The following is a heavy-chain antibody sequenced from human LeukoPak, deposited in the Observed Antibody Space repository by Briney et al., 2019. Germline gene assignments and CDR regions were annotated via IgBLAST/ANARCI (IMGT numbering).Heavy chain of an antibody. J-gene: IGHJ5*02. CDR1: GFTFSSYS. CDR3: ARDPDVGWNWFDP. Sequence: GGSLRLSCAASGFTFSSYSMNWVRQAPGEGLEWVSSISSSSSYIYYADSVKGRFTISRDNAKNSLYLQMNSLRAEDTAVYYCARDPDVGWNWFDPWGQGTLVTVSS. D-gene: IGHD1-14*01. CDR2: ISSSSSYI. V-gene: IGHV3-21*01.